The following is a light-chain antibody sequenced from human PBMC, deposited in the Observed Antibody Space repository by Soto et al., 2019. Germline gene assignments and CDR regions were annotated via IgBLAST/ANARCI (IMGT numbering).Light chain of an antibody. Sequence: EVILTQSPGTLSLSPGERGTLSCRASQDVSSSFLAWYQQNPGQTPRLLIYAASSRATGIPDRFSGSGSGTDFTLTVSRLEPEDFAVYYCQYYGTSYTFGQGTKVEIK. V-gene: IGKV3-20*01. CDR1: QDVSSSF. CDR2: AAS. J-gene: IGKJ2*01. CDR3: QYYGTSYT.